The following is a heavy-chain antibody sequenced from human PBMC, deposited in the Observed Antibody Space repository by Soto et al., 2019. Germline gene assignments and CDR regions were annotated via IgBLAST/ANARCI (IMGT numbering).Heavy chain of an antibody. CDR1: GYTFTSYD. D-gene: IGHD6-13*01. CDR3: ARERSAAGTGWFDP. CDR2: MNPNSGNT. J-gene: IGHJ5*02. V-gene: IGHV1-8*01. Sequence: ASVKVSCKASGYTFTSYDINWVRQATGQGIEWMGWMNPNSGNTGYAQTFQGRVTMTRNTSISTAYMELSSLRSEDTDVYYCARERSAAGTGWFDPWGQGTLVTVSS.